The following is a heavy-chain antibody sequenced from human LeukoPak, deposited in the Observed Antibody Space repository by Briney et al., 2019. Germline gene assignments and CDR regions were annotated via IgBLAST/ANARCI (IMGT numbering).Heavy chain of an antibody. V-gene: IGHV3-21*01. D-gene: IGHD6-25*01. Sequence: TGGSLRLSCAASGFTFSSYGLNWVRQAPGKGLEWVSSISSSSSYIYYADSVKGRFTISRDNAKNSLYLQMNSLRAEDTAVYYCARRLAERSSDDAFDIWGQGTMVTVSS. J-gene: IGHJ3*02. CDR3: ARRLAERSSDDAFDI. CDR1: GFTFSSYG. CDR2: ISSSSSYI.